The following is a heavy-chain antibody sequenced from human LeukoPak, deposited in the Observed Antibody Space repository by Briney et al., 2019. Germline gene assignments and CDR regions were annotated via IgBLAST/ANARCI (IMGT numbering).Heavy chain of an antibody. CDR3: ARQRGLGYCSSTSCYAYYYGMDV. CDR2: ISYDGSNK. D-gene: IGHD2-2*01. CDR1: GFTFSSYA. J-gene: IGHJ6*04. Sequence: GGSLRLSCAASGFTFSSYAMHWVRQAPGKGLEWVAVISYDGSNKYYADSVKGRFTISRDNSKNTLYLQMNSLRAEDTAVYYCARQRGLGYCSSTSCYAYYYGMDVWGKGTTVTVSS. V-gene: IGHV3-30*04.